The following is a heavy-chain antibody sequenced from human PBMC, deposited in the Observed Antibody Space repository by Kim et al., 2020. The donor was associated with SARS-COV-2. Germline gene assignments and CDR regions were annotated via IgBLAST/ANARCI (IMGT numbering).Heavy chain of an antibody. CDR3: ARYALVGATRVWFDP. Sequence: SETLSLTCTVSGGSISSYYWSWIRQPAGKGLEWIGRIYTSGSTNYNPSLKSRVTMSVDTSKNQFSLKLSSVTAADTAVYYCARYALVGATRVWFDPWGQGTLVTVSS. V-gene: IGHV4-4*07. J-gene: IGHJ5*02. CDR1: GGSISSYY. D-gene: IGHD1-26*01. CDR2: IYTSGST.